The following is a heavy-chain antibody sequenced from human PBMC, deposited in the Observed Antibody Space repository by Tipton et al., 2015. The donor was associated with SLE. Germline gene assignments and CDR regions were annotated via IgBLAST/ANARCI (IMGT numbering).Heavy chain of an antibody. CDR3: ARASRIAAVDY. CDR1: GGSISSHY. Sequence: TLSLTCTVSGGSISSHYWSWIRQPPGKGLEWIGYIYYSGSTNYNPSLKSRVTISVDTSKNQFSLKLSSVIAADTAVYYCARASRIAAVDYWVQGTLVTVSS. V-gene: IGHV4-59*11. CDR2: IYYSGST. D-gene: IGHD6-13*01. J-gene: IGHJ4*02.